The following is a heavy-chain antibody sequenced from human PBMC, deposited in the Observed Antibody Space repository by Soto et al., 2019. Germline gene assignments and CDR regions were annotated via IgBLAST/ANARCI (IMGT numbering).Heavy chain of an antibody. CDR2: TSFSGYT. J-gene: IGHJ4*02. V-gene: IGHV4-30-4*01. CDR3: VRGGNPYHYATSGPGTFDK. Sequence: QVQLQESGPGLVKPSQTLSLTCSVSGDSVSSGDSYWSWIRQPPGQALEGIGYTSFSGYTSYSPSLKSRVTISVDMTKSQFSLRLTSVTAADTAVYYCVRGGNPYHYATSGPGTFDKWGQGTLVSVSS. CDR1: GDSVSSGDSY. D-gene: IGHD1-26*01.